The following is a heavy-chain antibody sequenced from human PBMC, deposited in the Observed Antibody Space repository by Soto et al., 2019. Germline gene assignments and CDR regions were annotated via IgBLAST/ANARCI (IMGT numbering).Heavy chain of an antibody. CDR3: ARLREYDILTVYYPLGFDY. CDR1: GFTVSDYY. Sequence: QVQLVESGGGLVKPGGSLRLSCAASGFTVSDYYMSWLRQAPGKGLACVSYISSSSSYTNYADSVKGRFTISRDNAKNALYLQMNSLRAEDTAVYYCARLREYDILTVYYPLGFDYWGQGTLVTVSS. D-gene: IGHD3-9*01. J-gene: IGHJ4*02. CDR2: ISSSSSYT. V-gene: IGHV3-11*05.